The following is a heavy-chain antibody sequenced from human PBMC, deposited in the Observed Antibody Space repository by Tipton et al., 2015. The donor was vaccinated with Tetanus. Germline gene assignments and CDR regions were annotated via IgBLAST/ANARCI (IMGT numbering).Heavy chain of an antibody. D-gene: IGHD1-14*01. Sequence: TLSLTCTVSGGSVSSGSYYWSWVRQPPGKGLEYIGYILYKGGTNYNPSLKSRVIISADASKNQFSLKLSSVTAADTAVYYCARGTGDYWGQGTLVTVSS. CDR2: ILYKGGT. CDR3: ARGTGDY. V-gene: IGHV4-61*01. J-gene: IGHJ4*02. CDR1: GGSVSSGSYY.